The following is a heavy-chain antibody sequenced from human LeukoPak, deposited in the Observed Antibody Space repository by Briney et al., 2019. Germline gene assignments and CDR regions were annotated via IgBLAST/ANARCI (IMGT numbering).Heavy chain of an antibody. D-gene: IGHD6-13*01. J-gene: IGHJ6*03. V-gene: IGHV3-48*03. Sequence: GGSLRLSCAASGFTFSSYEMNWVRQAPGKGLEWVSYISSGASTIYYADSVKGRFTISRDNAKNSLYLQMNSLRAEDTAVYYCARVRAAGTSRNYYYYYYMDVWGKGTTVTISS. CDR1: GFTFSSYE. CDR3: ARVRAAGTSRNYYYYYYMDV. CDR2: ISSGASTI.